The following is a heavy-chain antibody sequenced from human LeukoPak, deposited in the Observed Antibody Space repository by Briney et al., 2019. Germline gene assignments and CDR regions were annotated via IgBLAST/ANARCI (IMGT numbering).Heavy chain of an antibody. D-gene: IGHD4-11*01. J-gene: IGHJ6*03. V-gene: IGHV3-48*03. Sequence: PGGSLRLSCAASGFTFSSYEMNWVRQAPGKGLEWVSYISSSGSTIYYADSVKGRFTISRDNAKNSLYLQMNSLRAEDTAVYYCARFGYSNYPRGYYYYYMDVWGKGTTVTVSS. CDR1: GFTFSSYE. CDR2: ISSSGSTI. CDR3: ARFGYSNYPRGYYYYYMDV.